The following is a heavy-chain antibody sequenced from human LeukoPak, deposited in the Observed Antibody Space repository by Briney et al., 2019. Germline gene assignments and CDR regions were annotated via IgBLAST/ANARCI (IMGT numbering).Heavy chain of an antibody. Sequence: SSETLSLTCTVSGGSIRGYFWSWIRQPPGKGLEWIGHIYSSGSTTYTPSLQGRVTISLDTSKNQFSLNLNSVTAADTAVYYCARAVITFGAAVAKGFDCWGQGTLVTVSS. J-gene: IGHJ4*02. CDR2: IYSSGST. D-gene: IGHD3-16*01. CDR1: GGSIRGYF. CDR3: ARAVITFGAAVAKGFDC. V-gene: IGHV4-59*13.